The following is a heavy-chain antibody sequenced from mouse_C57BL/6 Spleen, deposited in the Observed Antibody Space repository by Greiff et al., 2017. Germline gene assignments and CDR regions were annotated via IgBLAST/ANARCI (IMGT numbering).Heavy chain of an antibody. J-gene: IGHJ3*01. D-gene: IGHD3-2*02. CDR2: ISSGGSYT. CDR1: GFTFSSYG. Sequence: EVQGVESGGDLVKPGGSLKLSCAASGFTFSSYGMSWVRQTPDKRLEWVATISSGGSYTYYPDSVKGRFTISRDNAKNTLYLQMSSLKSEDTAMYYCARKETAQATGAWFAYWGQGTLVTVSA. V-gene: IGHV5-6*01. CDR3: ARKETAQATGAWFAY.